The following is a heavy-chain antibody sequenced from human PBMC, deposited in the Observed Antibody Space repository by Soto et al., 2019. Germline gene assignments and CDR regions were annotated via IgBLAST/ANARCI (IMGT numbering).Heavy chain of an antibody. Sequence: PGGSLRLPCAASGFTFRSYWMHWGRQAPGKGLVWVSRINSDGSSTSYADSVKGRFTISRDNAKNTLYLQMNSLRAEDTAVYYCARVVREQWLRIYGMDVWGQGTTVTVSS. CDR1: GFTFRSYW. CDR3: ARVVREQWLRIYGMDV. J-gene: IGHJ6*02. CDR2: INSDGSST. V-gene: IGHV3-74*01. D-gene: IGHD6-19*01.